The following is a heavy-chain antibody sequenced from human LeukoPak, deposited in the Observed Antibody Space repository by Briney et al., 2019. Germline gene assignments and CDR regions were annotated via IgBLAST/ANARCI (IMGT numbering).Heavy chain of an antibody. CDR3: ARDWDSGSISWYFLFDY. Sequence: PGGSLRLSCEASGFRFSSYWMSWVRQAPGKGLEWVANIKQDGSEDYYVDSVKGRFAISRDNAKNSLYLQMNSLRAEDTAVYYCARDWDSGSISWYFLFDYWGQGSLVTVSS. CDR2: IKQDGSED. V-gene: IGHV3-7*01. D-gene: IGHD2-2*01. CDR1: GFRFSSYW. J-gene: IGHJ4*02.